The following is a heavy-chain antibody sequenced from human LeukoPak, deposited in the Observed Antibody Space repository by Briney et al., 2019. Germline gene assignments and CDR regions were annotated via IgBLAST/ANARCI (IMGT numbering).Heavy chain of an antibody. CDR1: VYTVTSSG. J-gene: IGHJ4*02. V-gene: IGHV1-18*01. Sequence: ASVKVSCKPSVYTVTSSGISWVRQAPGHGLEWMGWIYSYNGNTNYAQKFQGRVTMTTDTSTSIAYMELRSLTSDDTAVYYCARLKNYGDYGYWGQGTLVTVSS. CDR2: IYSYNGNT. D-gene: IGHD4-17*01. CDR3: ARLKNYGDYGY.